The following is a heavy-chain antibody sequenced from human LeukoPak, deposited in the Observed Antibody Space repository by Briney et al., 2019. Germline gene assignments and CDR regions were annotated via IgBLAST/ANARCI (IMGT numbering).Heavy chain of an antibody. CDR2: ISGSGNTI. J-gene: IGHJ5*02. V-gene: IGHV3-48*04. CDR3: AREEPSLMTMIVA. CDR1: GFTFSSYA. D-gene: IGHD3-22*01. Sequence: HPGRSLRLSCAASGFTFSSYAMHWVRQAPGKGLEWVSYISGSGNTIYYADSVKGRFTISRDNAKNSLYLQMNSLRAEDTAVYYCAREEPSLMTMIVAWGQGTLVTVSS.